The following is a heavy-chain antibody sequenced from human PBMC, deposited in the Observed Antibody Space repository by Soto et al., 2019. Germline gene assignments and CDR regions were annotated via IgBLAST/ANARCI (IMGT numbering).Heavy chain of an antibody. CDR1: GFTFSSYG. Sequence: GGSLRLSCAASGFTFSSYGMHWVRQAPGKGLEWVAVISYDGSNKYYADSVKGRFTISRDNSKNTLYLQMNSLRAEDTAVYYCAKDETMIVEYYFDYWGQGNLVTVS. CDR3: AKDETMIVEYYFDY. V-gene: IGHV3-30*18. CDR2: ISYDGSNK. J-gene: IGHJ4*02. D-gene: IGHD3-22*01.